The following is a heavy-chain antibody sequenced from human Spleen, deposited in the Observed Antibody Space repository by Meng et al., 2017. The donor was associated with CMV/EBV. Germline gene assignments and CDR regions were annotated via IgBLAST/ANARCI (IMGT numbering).Heavy chain of an antibody. Sequence: QVQLQQRGAGLLKPSATLSLTCAVYGGSFSGYYWSWIRQPPGKGLEWIGEINHSGSTNYNPSLKSRVTISVDTSKNQFSLKLSSVTAADTAVYYCARQIVATTAPLDYWGQGTLVTVSS. J-gene: IGHJ4*02. D-gene: IGHD5-12*01. CDR2: INHSGST. V-gene: IGHV4-34*01. CDR3: ARQIVATTAPLDY. CDR1: GGSFSGYY.